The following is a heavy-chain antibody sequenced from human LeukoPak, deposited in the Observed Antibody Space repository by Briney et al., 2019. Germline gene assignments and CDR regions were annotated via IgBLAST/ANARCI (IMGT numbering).Heavy chain of an antibody. V-gene: IGHV4-59*01. J-gene: IGHJ4*02. CDR1: GGSISSYY. CDR3: ARVLGANLDY. D-gene: IGHD1-26*01. CDR2: IYYSGST. Sequence: SETLSLTCTVSGGSISSYYWSWIRQPPGKGLEWIGYIYYSGSTNYNPSLKSRVTISVDTSKNQFSPKLSSVTAADTAVYYCARVLGANLDYWGQGTLVTVSS.